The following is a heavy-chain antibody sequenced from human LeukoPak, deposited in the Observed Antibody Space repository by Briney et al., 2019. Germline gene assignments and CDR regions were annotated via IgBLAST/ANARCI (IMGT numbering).Heavy chain of an antibody. V-gene: IGHV3-23*01. CDR3: AKQTVEEGWDYFDY. CDR1: GFTFSSYS. J-gene: IGHJ4*02. D-gene: IGHD1-1*01. Sequence: GGSLRLSCAASGFTFSSYSMNWVRQAPGKGLEWVSAISGSGGSTYYADSVKGRFTISRDNSKNTLYLQMNSLRAEDTAVYYCAKQTVEEGWDYFDYWGQGTLVTVSS. CDR2: ISGSGGST.